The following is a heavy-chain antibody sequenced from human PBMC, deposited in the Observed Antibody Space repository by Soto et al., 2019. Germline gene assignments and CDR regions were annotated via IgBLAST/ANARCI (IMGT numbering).Heavy chain of an antibody. CDR2: ISGSGGTT. Sequence: EVRLLESGGALGHPGGPLRLPGEPPEFPFSSKPWNGAPKPQGRGLEWVPAISGSGGTTYYAGSVKGRFTISRDNSKNTLYLHMTSLRAEDTAVYYCAKDRNIPASGFGLDVWGQGTTVTVSS. CDR1: EFPFSSKP. J-gene: IGHJ6*02. V-gene: IGHV3-23*01. D-gene: IGHD2-2*01. CDR3: AKDRNIPASGFGLDV.